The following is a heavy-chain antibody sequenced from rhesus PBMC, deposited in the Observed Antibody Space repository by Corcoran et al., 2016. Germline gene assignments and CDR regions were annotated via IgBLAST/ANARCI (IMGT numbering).Heavy chain of an antibody. CDR1: GGAISDKYR. D-gene: IGHD2-21*01. V-gene: IGHV4S10*01. Sequence: QVQLQESSPGVVEHWESLCLTCAVSGGAISDKYRLSWLLHPPGRGLEGVGYIEVRRTSNTYTPSLHSLVTMSNVTSKTPYYVKRSLLTAADAAVYYWASDPRVVDGFDYWGQGVLVTVSS. CDR3: ASDPRVVDGFDY. CDR2: IEVRRTSN. J-gene: IGHJ4*01.